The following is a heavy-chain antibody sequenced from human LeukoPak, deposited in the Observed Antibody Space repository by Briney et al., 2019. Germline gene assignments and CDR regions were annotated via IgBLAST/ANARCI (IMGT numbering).Heavy chain of an antibody. J-gene: IGHJ4*02. Sequence: PGGSPRLSCAASGFTFSNYWMTWVRLAPGKGLEWVANIKRDGSEKYYVDSVKGRFTISRDNANNSLYLQMNSLRAEDTALYYCARNAPQDYWGQGTLVTVSS. CDR1: GFTFSNYW. CDR3: ARNAPQDY. D-gene: IGHD2-2*01. V-gene: IGHV3-7*01. CDR2: IKRDGSEK.